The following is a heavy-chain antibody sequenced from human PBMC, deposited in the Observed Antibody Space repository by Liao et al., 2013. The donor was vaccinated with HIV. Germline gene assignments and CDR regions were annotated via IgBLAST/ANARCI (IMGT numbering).Heavy chain of an antibody. V-gene: IGHV4-4*07. J-gene: IGHJ4*02. CDR3: ARGPGHFDS. D-gene: IGHD1-1*01. Sequence: QVEPQESGPRLMKPSETLSLMCSVSGGSMSGYYWSWIRQTAGKGLECLGRMSARGSTHYNPSLKKRLKMSVDMSKNQISLNLYSVTAADTAVYYCARGPGHFDSWGQGTPGSPSPQ. CDR2: MSARGST. CDR1: GGSMSGYY.